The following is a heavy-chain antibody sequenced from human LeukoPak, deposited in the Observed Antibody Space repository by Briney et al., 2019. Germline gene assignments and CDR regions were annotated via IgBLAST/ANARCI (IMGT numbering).Heavy chain of an antibody. D-gene: IGHD5-12*01. V-gene: IGHV4-34*01. CDR2: IYYSGST. CDR3: ARGTEWLRFFGY. Sequence: SETLSLTCAVYGGSFSGYYWSWIRQPPGKGLEWIGSIYYSGSTYYNPSLKSRVTISVDTSKNQFSLKLSSVTAADTAVYYCARGTEWLRFFGYWGQGTLVTVSS. CDR1: GGSFSGYY. J-gene: IGHJ4*02.